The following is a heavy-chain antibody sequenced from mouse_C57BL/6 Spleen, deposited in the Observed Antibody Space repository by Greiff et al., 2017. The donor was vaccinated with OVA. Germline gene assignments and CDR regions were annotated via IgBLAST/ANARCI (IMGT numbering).Heavy chain of an antibody. Sequence: VKLVESGPGLVAPSQSLSITCTVSGFSLTSYGVDWVRQSPGKGLEWLGVIWGVGSTNYNSALKSRLSISKDNSKSQVFLKMNSLQTDDTAMYYCARVLSGAMDYWGQGTSVTVSS. V-gene: IGHV2-6*01. CDR3: ARVLSGAMDY. D-gene: IGHD1-1*02. J-gene: IGHJ4*01. CDR2: IWGVGST. CDR1: GFSLTSYG.